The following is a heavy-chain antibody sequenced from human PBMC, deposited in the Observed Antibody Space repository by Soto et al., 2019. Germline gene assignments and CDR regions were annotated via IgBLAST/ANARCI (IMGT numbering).Heavy chain of an antibody. CDR1: GYTFTSYD. J-gene: IGHJ6*03. V-gene: IGHV1-8*01. CDR3: ARGIRSIAARRGPVDYYYYMDV. CDR2: MNPNSGNT. Sequence: QVQLVQSGAEVKKPGASVKVSCKASGYTFTSYDINWVRQATGQGLEWMGWMNPNSGNTGYAQKFQGRVTMNMNTSISTAYMELSSLRSEDTAVYYCARGIRSIAARRGPVDYYYYMDVWGKGTTVTVSS. D-gene: IGHD6-6*01.